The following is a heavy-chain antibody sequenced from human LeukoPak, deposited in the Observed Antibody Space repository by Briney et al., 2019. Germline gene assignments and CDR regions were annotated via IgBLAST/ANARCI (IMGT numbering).Heavy chain of an antibody. J-gene: IGHJ3*02. V-gene: IGHV4-59*12. CDR2: IYYSGST. D-gene: IGHD2-15*01. Sequence: SETLSLTCTVSGGSISSYYWSWIRQPPGKGLEWIGYIYYSGSTNYNPSLKSRVTISVDTSKNQFSLKLSSVTATDTAVYYCARDCSGGSCYGAFDIWGQGTMVTVSS. CDR3: ARDCSGGSCYGAFDI. CDR1: GGSISSYY.